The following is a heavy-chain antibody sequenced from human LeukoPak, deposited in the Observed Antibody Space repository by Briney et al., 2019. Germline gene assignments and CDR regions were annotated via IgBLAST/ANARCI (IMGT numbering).Heavy chain of an antibody. CDR3: ARFPGSAEYRHYYYMDV. V-gene: IGHV4-59*01. CDR1: GGSISNYF. CDR2: MYYSEST. Sequence: SETLSLTCTVSGGSISNYFWTWIRQPPGKGLECLGHMYYSESTNYNPSLKSRVTVSVDTSKNQFSLKLSSVTAADTAVYYCARFPGSAEYRHYYYMDVWGKGTTVTVSS. J-gene: IGHJ6*03. D-gene: IGHD2-15*01.